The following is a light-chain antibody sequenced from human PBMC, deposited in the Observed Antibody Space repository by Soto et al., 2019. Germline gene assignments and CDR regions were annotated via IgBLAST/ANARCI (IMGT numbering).Light chain of an antibody. V-gene: IGKV1-12*01. CDR1: EGISNW. CDR2: AAS. CDR3: QQANSFPFT. J-gene: IGKJ3*01. Sequence: DIQMTQSPSSVSASVGDTVTITCRASEGISNWLAWYQQKPGKAPRLLIYAASSLESGVPSRFSGSGAGTDFTLTIRSLQAEDFATYYCQQANSFPFTFGPGTKVDIK.